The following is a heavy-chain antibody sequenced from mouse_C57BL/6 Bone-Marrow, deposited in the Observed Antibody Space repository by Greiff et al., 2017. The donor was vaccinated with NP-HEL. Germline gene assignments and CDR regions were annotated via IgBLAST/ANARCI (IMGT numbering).Heavy chain of an antibody. J-gene: IGHJ1*03. CDR1: GYTFTSYW. CDR3: ARSGPLTVVGPYWYFDV. V-gene: IGHV1-55*01. CDR2: IYPGSGST. Sequence: QVQLQQSGAELVKPGASVKMSCKASGYTFTSYWITWVKQRPGQGLEWIGDIYPGSGSTNYNEKFKSKATLTVDTSSSTAYMQLSSLTSEDSAVYYCARSGPLTVVGPYWYFDVWGTGTTVTVSS. D-gene: IGHD1-1*01.